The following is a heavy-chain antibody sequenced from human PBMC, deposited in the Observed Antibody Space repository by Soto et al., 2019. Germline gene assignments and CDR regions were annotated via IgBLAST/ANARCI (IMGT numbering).Heavy chain of an antibody. V-gene: IGHV3-23*01. Sequence: EVQLMESGGGLVQPGGSLRLSCAASGFTFSSYAMSWVRQAPGKGLEWVSAIRGSGGSTYYADSVKGRFTISRDNSKNTLYLQMNSLRAEDTAVYYCAKDQDILTGYDYWGQGTLVTVSS. CDR3: AKDQDILTGYDY. CDR2: IRGSGGST. J-gene: IGHJ4*02. D-gene: IGHD3-9*01. CDR1: GFTFSSYA.